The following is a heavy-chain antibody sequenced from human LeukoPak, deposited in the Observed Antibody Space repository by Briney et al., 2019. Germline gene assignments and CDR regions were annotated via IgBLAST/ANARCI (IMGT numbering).Heavy chain of an antibody. J-gene: IGHJ4*02. V-gene: IGHV3-21*01. Sequence: GGSLRLSCAASGFTFSSYSMNWVRQAPGKGLEWVSSISSSSYIYYADSVKGRFTISRDNAKNSLYLQMNSLRAEDTAVYYCARVPVRTVAGTDYWGQGTLVTVSS. CDR3: ARVPVRTVAGTDY. D-gene: IGHD6-19*01. CDR2: ISSSSYI. CDR1: GFTFSSYS.